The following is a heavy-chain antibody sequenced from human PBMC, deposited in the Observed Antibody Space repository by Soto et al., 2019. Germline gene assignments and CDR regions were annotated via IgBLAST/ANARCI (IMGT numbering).Heavy chain of an antibody. CDR1: GYTFTSYG. CDR2: LSAYNGNT. V-gene: IGHV1-18*01. Sequence: QVPLVQSGAEVKKPGASVKVSCKASGYTFTSYGISWERQAPGQGLEWMGWLSAYNGNTNYAQKLQGRVTMTTDTSTSTAYMELRSLRSDDTAVYYCARVGSSSSSDTYYYYGMDVWGQGTTVTVSS. J-gene: IGHJ6*02. D-gene: IGHD6-6*01. CDR3: ARVGSSSSSDTYYYYGMDV.